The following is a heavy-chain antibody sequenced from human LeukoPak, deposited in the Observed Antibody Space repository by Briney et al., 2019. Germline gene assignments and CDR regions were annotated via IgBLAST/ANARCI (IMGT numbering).Heavy chain of an antibody. D-gene: IGHD3-22*01. CDR1: GFTFSSYW. V-gene: IGHV3-74*01. CDR3: AYSEDSSGYYLDY. CDR2: INSDGSST. J-gene: IGHJ4*02. Sequence: PGGSLRLSCAASGFTFSSYWMHWVRQAPGKGLVWVSRINSDGSSTSYVDSVKGRFTISRDNAKNTLYLQMNSLRAEDTAVYYCAYSEDSSGYYLDYWGQGTLVTVSS.